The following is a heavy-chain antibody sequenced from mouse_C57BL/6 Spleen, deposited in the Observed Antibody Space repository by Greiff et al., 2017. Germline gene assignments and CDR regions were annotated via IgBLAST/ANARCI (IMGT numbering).Heavy chain of an antibody. J-gene: IGHJ2*01. CDR3: ARCPLYYYGSGYRDY. CDR1: GYTFTSYW. CDR2: IYPGSGST. V-gene: IGHV1-55*01. D-gene: IGHD1-1*01. Sequence: QVQLKQPGAELVKPGASVKMSCKASGYTFTSYWITWVKQRPGQGLEWIGDIYPGSGSTNYNEKFKSKATLTVDTSSSTAYMQLSSLTSEDSAVYYCARCPLYYYGSGYRDYWGQGTTLTVSA.